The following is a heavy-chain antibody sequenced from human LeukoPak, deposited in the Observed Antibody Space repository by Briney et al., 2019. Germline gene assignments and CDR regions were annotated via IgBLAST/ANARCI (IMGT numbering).Heavy chain of an antibody. J-gene: IGHJ3*02. CDR1: GYSFTSYW. CDR2: IYPGDSDT. Sequence: GESLKISCKGSGYSFTSYWIGWVRQMPGKGLEWMGIIYPGDSDTRYSPSFQGQVTISADKSISTAYLQWSSLKASDTAMYYCARHGITIFGVVITDAFDIWGQGTMVTVSS. CDR3: ARHGITIFGVVITDAFDI. V-gene: IGHV5-51*01. D-gene: IGHD3-3*01.